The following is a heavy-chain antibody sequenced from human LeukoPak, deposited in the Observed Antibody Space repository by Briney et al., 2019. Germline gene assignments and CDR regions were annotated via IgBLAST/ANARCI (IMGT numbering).Heavy chain of an antibody. V-gene: IGHV3-21*01. Sequence: GALRLSCAASGFTFSSYSMNWVRQAPGKGLEWVSSISSSRSYIYYADSMKGRFTISRDNAKNSLYLQMNSLRAEDTAVYYCARARQQLYYYYGMDVWGQGTAVTVSS. CDR2: ISSSRSYI. J-gene: IGHJ6*02. CDR3: ARARQQLYYYYGMDV. CDR1: GFTFSSYS. D-gene: IGHD6-13*01.